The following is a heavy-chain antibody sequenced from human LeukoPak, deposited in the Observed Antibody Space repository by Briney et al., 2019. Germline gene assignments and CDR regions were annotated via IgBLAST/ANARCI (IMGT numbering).Heavy chain of an antibody. V-gene: IGHV3-21*01. CDR1: GFTFNSYS. D-gene: IGHD3-10*02. CDR3: ARDVHYYFDY. Sequence: KPGGSLRLSCAASGFTFNSYSMNWVRQAPGKGLEWVSSISSSSSYIYYADSVKGRFTISRDNAKNSLYLQMNSLRAEDTAVYYCARDVHYYFDYWGQGTLVTVSS. CDR2: ISSSSSYI. J-gene: IGHJ4*02.